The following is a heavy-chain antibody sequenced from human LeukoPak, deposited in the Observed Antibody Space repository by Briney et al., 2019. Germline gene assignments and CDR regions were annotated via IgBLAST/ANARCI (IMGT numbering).Heavy chain of an antibody. CDR2: ISGGGGGT. V-gene: IGHV3-23*01. CDR1: GFIFNTYT. Sequence: GGSLRLSCAASGFIFNTYTMNWVRQAPGKGLEWVSAISGGGGGTYYADFVKGRFTISRDNSKNTLYLQMNSLRAEDTAAYYCAKGTERYREVSSFDYWGQGTLDAVSS. D-gene: IGHD3-10*01. CDR3: AKGTERYREVSSFDY. J-gene: IGHJ4*02.